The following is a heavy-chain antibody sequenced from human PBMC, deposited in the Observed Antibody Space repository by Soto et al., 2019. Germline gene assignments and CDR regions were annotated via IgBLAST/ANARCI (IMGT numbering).Heavy chain of an antibody. J-gene: IGHJ4*02. CDR2: IYYSGST. D-gene: IGHD3-3*01. Sequence: SETLSLTCTVSGGSISSYYWSWIRQPPGKGLEWIGYIYYSGSTNYNPSLKSRVTISVDTSKNQFSLKLSSVTAAGTAVYYCARHRVYDFWSGYHFDYWGQGTLVTVSS. CDR1: GGSISSYY. V-gene: IGHV4-59*08. CDR3: ARHRVYDFWSGYHFDY.